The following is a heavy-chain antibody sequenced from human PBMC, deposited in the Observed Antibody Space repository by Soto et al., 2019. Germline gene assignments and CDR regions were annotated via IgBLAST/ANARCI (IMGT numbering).Heavy chain of an antibody. CDR2: ISSSGSTI. Sequence: GGSLRLSCAASGFTFSSYEMNWVRQAPGKGLEWVSYISSSGSTIYYADSVKGRFTISRDNAKNSLYLQMNSPRAEDTAVYYCARDRDYYDSSGYCDYWGQGTLVTVSS. D-gene: IGHD3-22*01. CDR1: GFTFSSYE. CDR3: ARDRDYYDSSGYCDY. J-gene: IGHJ4*02. V-gene: IGHV3-48*03.